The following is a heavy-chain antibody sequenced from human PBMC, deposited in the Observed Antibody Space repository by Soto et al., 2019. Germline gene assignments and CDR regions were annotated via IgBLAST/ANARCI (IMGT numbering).Heavy chain of an antibody. J-gene: IGHJ1*01. V-gene: IGHV4-30-2*01. CDR1: GGSIHRNDFS. CDR3: AKIYYDRRGFSGTLDV. Sequence: QLQLQESDSGLVKPSQTLSLTCAVSGGSIHRNDFSWFRQAPGKALEWMGSIYDSGSTYSNAALNGRLTLSTDRYRNQISLKLRSVTAADTAVYYCAKIYYDRRGFSGTLDVWGQGTLVTVSS. D-gene: IGHD3-22*01. CDR2: IYDSGST.